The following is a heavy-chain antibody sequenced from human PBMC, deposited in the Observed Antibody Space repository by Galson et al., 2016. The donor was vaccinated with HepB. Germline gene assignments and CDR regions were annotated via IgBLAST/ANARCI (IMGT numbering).Heavy chain of an antibody. J-gene: IGHJ3*01. D-gene: IGHD1-14*01. V-gene: IGHV4-4*07. CDR3: ARGTPWRAFDF. Sequence: SETLSLTCTVSGGSISHYSWSWIRQPAGKGLEWIGRIYSTGSTNYNPSLKSRVTMSVDTSKNQFSLILSSVSAADTAVYYCARGTPWRAFDFWGQGTMLTVSS. CDR2: IYSTGST. CDR1: GGSISHYS.